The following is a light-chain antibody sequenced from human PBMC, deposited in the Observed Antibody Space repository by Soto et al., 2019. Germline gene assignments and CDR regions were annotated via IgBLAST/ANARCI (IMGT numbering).Light chain of an antibody. J-gene: IGLJ2*01. Sequence: QSVLTQPASVSGSPGQSITISCSGTSSDVGSYTLVSWYQHHPGKAPKLMIYEGNKRPSGVSNRFSGSKSGNTASLTISGLQAEDEADYYCCSYAGSSTLVFGGGTKLTVL. V-gene: IGLV2-23*01. CDR2: EGN. CDR1: SSDVGSYTL. CDR3: CSYAGSSTLV.